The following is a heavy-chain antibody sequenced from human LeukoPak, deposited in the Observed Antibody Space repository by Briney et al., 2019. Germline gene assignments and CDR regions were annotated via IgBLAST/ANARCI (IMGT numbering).Heavy chain of an antibody. V-gene: IGHV3-7*01. Sequence: GGSLRLSCAASGFTFSTYWMSWVRQAPGKGLEWVANIKQDGSEKYYVDSVKGRFTISRDNAKSSLYLRMNSLRAEDTAVYYCARGGGDFWSGYFSDYYMDVWGKGTTVTVSS. D-gene: IGHD3-3*01. CDR2: IKQDGSEK. J-gene: IGHJ6*03. CDR3: ARGGGDFWSGYFSDYYMDV. CDR1: GFTFSTYW.